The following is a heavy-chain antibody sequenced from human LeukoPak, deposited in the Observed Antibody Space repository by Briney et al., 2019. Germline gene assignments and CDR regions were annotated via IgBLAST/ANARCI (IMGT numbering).Heavy chain of an antibody. CDR1: GGSISSYY. V-gene: IGHV4-4*07. CDR3: ARVFRYCSGGSCYSEDAFDI. Sequence: SETLSLTCTVSGGSISSYYWSWIRRPAGKGLEWIGRIYTSGSTNYNPSLKSRVTMSVDTSKNQFSLKLSSMTAADTAVYYCARVFRYCSGGSCYSEDAFDIWDQGTTVTVSS. J-gene: IGHJ3*02. CDR2: IYTSGST. D-gene: IGHD2-15*01.